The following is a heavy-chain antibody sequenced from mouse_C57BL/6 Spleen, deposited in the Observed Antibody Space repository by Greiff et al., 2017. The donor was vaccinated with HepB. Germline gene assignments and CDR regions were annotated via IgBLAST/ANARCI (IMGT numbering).Heavy chain of an antibody. V-gene: IGHV5-6*01. CDR2: ISSGGSYT. J-gene: IGHJ2*01. D-gene: IGHD1-1*01. Sequence: EVQLVESGGDLVKPGGSLKLSCAASGFTFSSYGMSWVRQTPDKRLEWVATISSGGSYTYYPDSVKGRFTISRDNAKNTLYLQMSRLKSEDTAMYYCARQGYYYGSSLFDYGGKGATLTVS. CDR3: ARQGYYYGSSLFDY. CDR1: GFTFSSYG.